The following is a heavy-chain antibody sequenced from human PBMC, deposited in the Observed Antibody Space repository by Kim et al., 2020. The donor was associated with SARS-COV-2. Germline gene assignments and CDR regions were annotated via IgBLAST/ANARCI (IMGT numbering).Heavy chain of an antibody. D-gene: IGHD6-13*01. Sequence: SETLSLTCTVSGGSISSGGYYWSWIRQHPGKGLEWIGYIYYSGSTYYNPSLKSRVTISVDTSKNQFSLKLSSVTAADTAVYYCARVASTYSSSWLPLWYYYGMDVWGQGTTVTVSS. J-gene: IGHJ6*02. CDR3: ARVASTYSSSWLPLWYYYGMDV. CDR2: IYYSGST. V-gene: IGHV4-31*03. CDR1: GGSISSGGYY.